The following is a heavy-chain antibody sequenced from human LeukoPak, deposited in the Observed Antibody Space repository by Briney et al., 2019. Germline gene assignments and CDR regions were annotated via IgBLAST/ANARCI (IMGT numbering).Heavy chain of an antibody. V-gene: IGHV1-18*01. J-gene: IGHJ4*02. Sequence: ASVKVSCKASGFIYSNFGVTWVRRAPGQGLEWVGWISADKGNTKYAQKFHGRVTMTTETSTSTAYMELRSLRSDDTAVYYCARAGSYDYVWGSYRYCDYWGQGSLVTVSS. CDR3: ARAGSYDYVWGSYRYCDY. CDR2: ISADKGNT. CDR1: GFIYSNFG. D-gene: IGHD3-16*02.